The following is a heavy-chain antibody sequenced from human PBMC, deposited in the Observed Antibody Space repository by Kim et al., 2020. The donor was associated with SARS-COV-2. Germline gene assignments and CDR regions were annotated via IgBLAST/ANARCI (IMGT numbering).Heavy chain of an antibody. Sequence: GGSLRLSCAASGFTFSSYSMNWVRQAPGKGLEWVSSISNSSSYIYYADSVKGRFTISRDNAKNSLYLQMNSLRAEDTAVYYCARDQFTIFGVVTGNYYYYGMDVWGQGTTVTVSS. V-gene: IGHV3-21*01. CDR2: ISNSSSYI. CDR3: ARDQFTIFGVVTGNYYYYGMDV. J-gene: IGHJ6*02. CDR1: GFTFSSYS. D-gene: IGHD3-3*01.